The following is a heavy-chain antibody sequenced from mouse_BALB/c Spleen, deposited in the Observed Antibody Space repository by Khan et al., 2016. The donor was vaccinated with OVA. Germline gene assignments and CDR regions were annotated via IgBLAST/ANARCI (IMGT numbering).Heavy chain of an antibody. V-gene: IGHV5-6*01. CDR3: ARFAYYYDSEGFAY. D-gene: IGHD1-1*01. CDR1: GFTFSTYG. CDR2: VSTGGHYT. Sequence: EVQLVESGGDLVKPGGSLKLSCAASGFTFSTYGMSWVRQTPDKRLEWVATVSTGGHYTYYPDHVKGRFTISRDNAKNTLYLQMSSLKSEDTAMFYCARFAYYYDSEGFAYWGQGTLVTVSA. J-gene: IGHJ3*01.